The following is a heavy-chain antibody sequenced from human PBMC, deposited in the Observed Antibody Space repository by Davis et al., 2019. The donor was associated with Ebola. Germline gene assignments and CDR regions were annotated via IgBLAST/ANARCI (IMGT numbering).Heavy chain of an antibody. CDR1: GFTFSSYA. V-gene: IGHV3-23*01. J-gene: IGHJ6*02. D-gene: IGHD3-10*01. CDR3: AIFIYGSGSFYYYYGMDV. CDR2: ISGSGGST. Sequence: GESLKISCAASGFTFSSYAMSWVRQAPGKGLEWVSAISGSGGSTYYADSVKGRFTISRDNSKNTLYLQMNSLRAEDTAVYYCAIFIYGSGSFYYYYGMDVWGQGTTVTVSS.